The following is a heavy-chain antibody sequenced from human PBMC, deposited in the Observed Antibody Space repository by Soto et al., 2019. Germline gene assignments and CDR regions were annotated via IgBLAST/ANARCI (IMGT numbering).Heavy chain of an antibody. CDR3: PSQSSTMVRGVTVVWCEX. V-gene: IGHV4-39*01. D-gene: IGHD3-10*01. J-gene: IGHJ4*02. CDR2: IYYSGST. Sequence: SETLCLTCTVSGDSISSISYYWGWIRQPPGKGLEWIGSIYYSGSTYSTPSLKSRVTISVDTSKNQFSLKLSSVNAADTAVYYCPSQSSTMVRGVTVVWCEXRGQGTRGTVSX. CDR1: GDSISSISYY.